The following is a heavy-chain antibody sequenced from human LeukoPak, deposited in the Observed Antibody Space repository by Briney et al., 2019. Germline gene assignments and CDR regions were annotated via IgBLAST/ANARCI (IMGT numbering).Heavy chain of an antibody. J-gene: IGHJ4*02. Sequence: TGGSLRLSCVGSGFTFSNFWMHWVSQAPGKGLEWVAVISFHGRDKFYADSVKGRLTISRDNSQNTLFVQMNSLRAEDTAVYYCARQDCSSGSCYLDYWGQGILVTVSS. CDR1: GFTFSNFW. CDR3: ARQDCSSGSCYLDY. CDR2: ISFHGRDK. V-gene: IGHV3-30*03. D-gene: IGHD2-15*01.